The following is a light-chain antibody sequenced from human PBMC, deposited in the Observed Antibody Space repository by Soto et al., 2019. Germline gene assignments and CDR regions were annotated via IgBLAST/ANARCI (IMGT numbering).Light chain of an antibody. Sequence: EIVLTQSPGTLSLSPGERATLSCSSSQSVSSSYLAWYQQKPGQAPRLLIYGASSRATGIPDRFSGSGSGTDFTLTISRLEPEDFAVYYCQQYTDWPLTFGQGTKVDIK. J-gene: IGKJ1*01. CDR1: QSVSSSY. CDR3: QQYTDWPLT. CDR2: GAS. V-gene: IGKV3-20*01.